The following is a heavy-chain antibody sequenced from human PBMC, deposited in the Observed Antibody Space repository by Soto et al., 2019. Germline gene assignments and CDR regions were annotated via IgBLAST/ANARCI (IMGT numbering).Heavy chain of an antibody. CDR1: GYTFTNYA. CDR2: INGGNANT. CDR3: ARDLKLTWFDP. J-gene: IGHJ5*02. D-gene: IGHD1-1*01. V-gene: IGHV1-3*01. Sequence: GASVKVSCKASGYTFTNYAMHWVRQAPGQRLEWMGWINGGNANTKYSQNFQGRVTITRDTSASTAYMELRSLRSEDTAVYYCARDLKLTWFDPWGQGXLVTVYS.